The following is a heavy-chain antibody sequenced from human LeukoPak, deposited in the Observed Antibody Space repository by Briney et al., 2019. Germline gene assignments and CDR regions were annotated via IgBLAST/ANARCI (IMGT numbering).Heavy chain of an antibody. J-gene: IGHJ4*02. V-gene: IGHV1-2*02. CDR2: INPNSGGT. CDR3: ARESKVWPKYYFDY. CDR1: GYTFTGYY. D-gene: IGHD1-14*01. Sequence: GASVKVSCKASGYTFTGYYMHWVRQAPGLGLEWMGWINPNSGGTNYAQKFQGRVTMTRDTSISTAYMELSRLRSDDTAVYYCARESKVWPKYYFDYWGQGTLVTVSS.